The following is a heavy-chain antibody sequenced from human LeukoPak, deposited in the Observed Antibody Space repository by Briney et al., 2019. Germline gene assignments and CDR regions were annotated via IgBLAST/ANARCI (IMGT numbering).Heavy chain of an antibody. CDR2: ISSSSSYI. D-gene: IGHD1-7*01. CDR3: ARDDWNSEFFDY. CDR1: GFTFSSYS. Sequence: GGSLRLSCAASGFTFSSYSMNWVRQAPGKGLEWVSSISSSSSYIYYADSVKGRFTISRDNAKNSLYLQMNSLRAEDTAVYYCARDDWNSEFFDYWGQGTLVTVSS. V-gene: IGHV3-21*01. J-gene: IGHJ4*02.